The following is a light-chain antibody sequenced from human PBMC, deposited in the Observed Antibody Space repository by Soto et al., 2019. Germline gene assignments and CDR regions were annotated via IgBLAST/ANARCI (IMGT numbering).Light chain of an antibody. CDR1: QSVSSY. CDR3: QQYGSPR. Sequence: EIVMTQSPATLSVSPGERATLFCRASQSVSSYLAWYQQKPGQAPRLLIYGASSRATGIPDRFSGSGSGTEFTLTISSLQSEDFAVYYCQQYGSPRFGGGTKVDIK. CDR2: GAS. J-gene: IGKJ4*01. V-gene: IGKV3D-15*01.